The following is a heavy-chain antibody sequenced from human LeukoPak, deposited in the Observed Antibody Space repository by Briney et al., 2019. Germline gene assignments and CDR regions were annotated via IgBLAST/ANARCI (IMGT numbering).Heavy chain of an antibody. J-gene: IGHJ4*02. CDR1: GITFSSYG. Sequence: QPGGSLRLSCAASGITFSSYGMHWVRQAPGKGLEWVAFIRDDGSNKYYADSVKGRFTISRDNSKNTLYLQMNSLRVEDTAVYYCAKAYTTALFDYWGQGILVTVSS. D-gene: IGHD1-1*01. CDR2: IRDDGSNK. CDR3: AKAYTTALFDY. V-gene: IGHV3-30*02.